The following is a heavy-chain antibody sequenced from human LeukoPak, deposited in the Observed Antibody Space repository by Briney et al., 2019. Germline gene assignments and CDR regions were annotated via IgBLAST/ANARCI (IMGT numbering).Heavy chain of an antibody. V-gene: IGHV1-2*02. D-gene: IGHD3-16*01. CDR1: GYTFTGYC. CDR2: INPNSGGT. CDR3: ARDQAGVMMWDY. J-gene: IGHJ4*02. Sequence: ASVKVSCKASGYTFTGYCMHWVRQAPGQGLEWMGWINPNSGGTNYAQKFQGRVTMTRDTSISTAYMELSRLRSDDTAVYYCARDQAGVMMWDYWGQGTLVTVSS.